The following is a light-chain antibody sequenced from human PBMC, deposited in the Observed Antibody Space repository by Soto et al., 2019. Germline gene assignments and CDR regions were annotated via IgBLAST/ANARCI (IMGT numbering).Light chain of an antibody. CDR3: QQYGSSPTT. Sequence: EIVLTQSPGTLSLSPGERATLSCRASQSVRSNLAWYQQKPGQAPRRLIFGASFRATGIPDRFSGSGSGTDFTLTISRLEPEDFAVYYCQQYGSSPTTFGQGTKVDIK. CDR1: QSVRSN. V-gene: IGKV3-20*01. J-gene: IGKJ1*01. CDR2: GAS.